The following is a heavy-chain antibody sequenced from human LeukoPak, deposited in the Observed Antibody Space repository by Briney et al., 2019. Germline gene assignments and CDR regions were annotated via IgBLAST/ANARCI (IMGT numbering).Heavy chain of an antibody. CDR2: ISAYNGNT. V-gene: IGHV1-18*04. CDR3: ALMVRGLTDY. J-gene: IGHJ4*02. Sequence: ASVEVSCKASGYTFASYYMHWVRLAPGQGLEWMGWISAYNGNTNYAQKLQGRVTMTTDTSTSTAYMELRSLRSDDTAVYYCALMVRGLTDYWGQGTLVTVSS. CDR1: GYTFASYY. D-gene: IGHD3-10*01.